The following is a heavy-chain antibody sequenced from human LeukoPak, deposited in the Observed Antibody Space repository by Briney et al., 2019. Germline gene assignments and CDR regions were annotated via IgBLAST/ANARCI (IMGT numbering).Heavy chain of an antibody. D-gene: IGHD3-10*01. CDR3: VRLRRHSDRSSYSYYYDS. V-gene: IGHV3-21*01. CDR2: INPTSTSI. Sequence: GGSLTLSCVASGLTFSDYSINWVRRAPGKGLEWVSSINPTSTSIYYADAVRGRFTISRDNAKSSLYLQMDSLRAEDTAVYYCVRLRRHSDRSSYSYYYDSWGQGILVTVSS. J-gene: IGHJ5*01. CDR1: GLTFSDYS.